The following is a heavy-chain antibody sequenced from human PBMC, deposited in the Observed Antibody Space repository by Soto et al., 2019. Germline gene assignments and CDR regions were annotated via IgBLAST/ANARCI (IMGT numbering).Heavy chain of an antibody. CDR1: GGSISSGGYY. Sequence: PSETLSLTCTVSGGSISSGGYYWSWIRQHPGKGLEWIGYIYYSGSTYYNPSLKSRVTISVDTSKNQFSLKLSSVTAADTAVYYCALSFGVAAAGPFYDWGQGTXVTVSS. V-gene: IGHV4-31*03. D-gene: IGHD6-13*01. J-gene: IGHJ4*02. CDR2: IYYSGST. CDR3: ALSFGVAAAGPFYD.